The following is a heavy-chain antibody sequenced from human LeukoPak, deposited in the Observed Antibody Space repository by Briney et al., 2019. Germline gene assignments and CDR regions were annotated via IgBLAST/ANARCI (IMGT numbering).Heavy chain of an antibody. V-gene: IGHV3-21*04. CDR3: AKDITIIRGASWFDP. Sequence: GGSLRLSCAASGFTFSSYSINWDRQAPGKGLEWVSSISSSSSYIYYADSVKGRFTISRDNSKNTLYLQMNSLSAEDTAVYFCAKDITIIRGASWFDPWGQGTLVTVSS. CDR2: ISSSSSYI. CDR1: GFTFSSYS. D-gene: IGHD3-10*01. J-gene: IGHJ5*02.